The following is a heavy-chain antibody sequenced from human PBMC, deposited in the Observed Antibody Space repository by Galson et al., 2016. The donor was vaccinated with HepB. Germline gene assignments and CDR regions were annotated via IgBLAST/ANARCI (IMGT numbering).Heavy chain of an antibody. CDR2: ISGSGDST. J-gene: IGHJ4*02. CDR1: GISFSSYA. V-gene: IGHV3-23*01. D-gene: IGHD3-22*01. Sequence: SLRLSCAASGISFSSYAISWVRQAPGKGLEWVAAISGSGDSTYYADSVKGRFTISRDNSKNTLYLQMNSLRAEGTAVYYCARDDSTGYYYFDYWGQGTLVTVSS. CDR3: ARDDSTGYYYFDY.